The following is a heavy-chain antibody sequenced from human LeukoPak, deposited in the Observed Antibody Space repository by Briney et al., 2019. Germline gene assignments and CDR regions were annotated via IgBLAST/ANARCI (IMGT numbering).Heavy chain of an antibody. Sequence: GGSLRLSCAASGFTVGNNYMSWVRRAAGKGLEWVALIYSVGSTYYADSVRGRFTISRGNSKNTLHLQMNSLRAEDTAVYYCVRNSGELGAWGQGTLVTVSS. V-gene: IGHV3-53*01. CDR2: IYSVGST. D-gene: IGHD2-21*01. J-gene: IGHJ5*02. CDR1: GFTVGNNY. CDR3: VRNSGELGA.